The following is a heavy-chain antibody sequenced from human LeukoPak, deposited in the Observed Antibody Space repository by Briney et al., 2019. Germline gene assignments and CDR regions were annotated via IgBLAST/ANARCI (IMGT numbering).Heavy chain of an antibody. CDR3: ARGGDYCDSSGSDY. J-gene: IGHJ4*02. CDR1: GFTFSSYA. Sequence: GSLRLSCAASGFTFSSYAMHWVRQAPGKGLEWVAVISYDGSNKYYADSVKGRFTISRDNSKNTLYLQMNSLRAEDTAVYYCARGGDYCDSSGSDYWGQGTLVAVSS. CDR2: ISYDGSNK. D-gene: IGHD3-22*01. V-gene: IGHV3-30-3*01.